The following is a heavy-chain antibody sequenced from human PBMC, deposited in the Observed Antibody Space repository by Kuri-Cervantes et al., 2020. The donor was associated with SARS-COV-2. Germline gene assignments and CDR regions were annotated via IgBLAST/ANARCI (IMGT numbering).Heavy chain of an antibody. CDR3: AKGGYCSGGSCLGPGYFDY. J-gene: IGHJ4*02. Sequence: GESLKISCAASGFTVSSNYMSWVRQAPGKGLEWVSAISGSGGSTYYADSVKGRFTISRDNSKNTLYLQMNSLRAEDTAVYYCAKGGYCSGGSCLGPGYFDYWGQGTLVTVSS. CDR1: GFTVSSNY. D-gene: IGHD2-15*01. V-gene: IGHV3-23*01. CDR2: ISGSGGST.